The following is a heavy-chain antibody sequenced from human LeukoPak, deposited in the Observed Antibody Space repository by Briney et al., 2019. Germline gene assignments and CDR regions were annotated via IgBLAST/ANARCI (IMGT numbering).Heavy chain of an antibody. Sequence: GGSLRLSCAASGSTFSNAWMSWVRQAPGKGLEWVGRIKSKTDGGTTDYAAPVKGRFTISRDDSKNTLYLQMNSLKTEDTAVYYCTTDRNWWVVLGGVYYFDYWGQGTLVTVSS. CDR3: TTDRNWWVVLGGVYYFDY. D-gene: IGHD2-8*02. CDR2: IKSKTDGGTT. V-gene: IGHV3-15*01. CDR1: GSTFSNAW. J-gene: IGHJ4*02.